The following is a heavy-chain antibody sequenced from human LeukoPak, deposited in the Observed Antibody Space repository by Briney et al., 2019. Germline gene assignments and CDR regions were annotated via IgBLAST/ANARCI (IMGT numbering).Heavy chain of an antibody. CDR1: GFTFSRYG. Sequence: GGSLRLSCSASGFTFSRYGMHWVRQAPGKGLEWVAVISYDGSNKYYADSVKGRFTISRDNSKNTLYLQMNSLRAEDTAVYYCASPHAVDTVIPWGQGTLVTVSS. D-gene: IGHD5-18*01. J-gene: IGHJ4*02. CDR3: ASPHAVDTVIP. CDR2: ISYDGSNK. V-gene: IGHV3-30*03.